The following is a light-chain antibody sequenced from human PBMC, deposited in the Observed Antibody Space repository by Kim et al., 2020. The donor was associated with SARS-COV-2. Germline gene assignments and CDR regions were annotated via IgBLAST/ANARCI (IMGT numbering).Light chain of an antibody. Sequence: KAVTISCTATSGNLASEYVQWYQLRPGSVPTTVIFEDNQRPSGVSDRFSGSIDSSSNSAFLTISGLKADDEADYYCQSYDSNTHWVFGGGTQLTVL. CDR1: SGNLASEY. J-gene: IGLJ3*02. CDR3: QSYDSNTHWV. V-gene: IGLV6-57*02. CDR2: EDN.